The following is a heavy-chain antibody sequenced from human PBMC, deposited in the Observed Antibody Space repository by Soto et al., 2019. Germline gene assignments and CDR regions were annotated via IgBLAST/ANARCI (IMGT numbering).Heavy chain of an antibody. D-gene: IGHD3-3*01. CDR1: GFTFSTYA. CDR2: ISYDGSNK. CDR3: ARVTIFGVVIDDAFDI. V-gene: IGHV3-30-3*01. Sequence: GGSLRLSCAVSGFTFSTYAMHWVRQAPGKGLEWVAVISYDGSNKYYADSVKGRFTISRDNSKNTLYLQMNSLRAEDTAVYYCARVTIFGVVIDDAFDIWGQGTMVTVSS. J-gene: IGHJ3*02.